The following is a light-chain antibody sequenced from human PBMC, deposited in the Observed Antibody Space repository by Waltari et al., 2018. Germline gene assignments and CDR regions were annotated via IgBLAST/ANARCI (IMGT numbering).Light chain of an antibody. Sequence: EIVLTQSPATLSLSPGERATLSCRASQSVSSDLAWFQQKPGQAPRLLIYDASSRATGIPARFSGSGSGTDFTLTISSLEPEDFAVYYCQHRSNWPWTFGQGTKVEIK. J-gene: IGKJ1*01. CDR1: QSVSSD. CDR2: DAS. CDR3: QHRSNWPWT. V-gene: IGKV3-11*01.